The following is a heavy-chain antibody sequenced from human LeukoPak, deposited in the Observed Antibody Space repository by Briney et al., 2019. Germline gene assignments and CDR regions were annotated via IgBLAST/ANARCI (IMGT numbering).Heavy chain of an antibody. V-gene: IGHV4-61*02. CDR1: GGSISSGSYY. CDR3: ASTGYSSSWYE. Sequence: SETLSLTCTVSGGSISSGSYYWSWIRQPAGKGLEWIGRIYNSGSTNYNPSLNSRVTISVDTSKNQFSLKLSSVTAADTAVYYCASTGYSSSWYEWGQGTLVTVSS. D-gene: IGHD6-13*01. CDR2: IYNSGST. J-gene: IGHJ4*02.